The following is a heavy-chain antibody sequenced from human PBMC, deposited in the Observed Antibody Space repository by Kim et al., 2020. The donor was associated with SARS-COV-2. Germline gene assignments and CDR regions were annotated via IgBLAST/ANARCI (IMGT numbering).Heavy chain of an antibody. D-gene: IGHD3-22*01. J-gene: IGHJ1*01. V-gene: IGHV3-15*01. CDR3: TTDGGRESITMIVVVTTAEYFQH. CDR2: IKSKTDGGTT. Sequence: GGSLRLSCAASGFTFSNAWMSWVRQAPGKGLEWVGRIKSKTDGGTTDYAAPVKGRFTISRDDSKNTLYLQMNSLKTEDTAVYYCTTDGGRESITMIVVVTTAEYFQHWGQGTLVTVSS. CDR1: GFTFSNAW.